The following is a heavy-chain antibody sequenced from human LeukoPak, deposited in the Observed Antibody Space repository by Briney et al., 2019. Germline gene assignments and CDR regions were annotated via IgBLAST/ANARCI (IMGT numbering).Heavy chain of an antibody. CDR1: GYIFSNYG. V-gene: IGHV1-2*02. CDR2: INPNSGGT. D-gene: IGHD2-21*01. J-gene: IGHJ6*03. CDR3: ARVQDCGGDCYSPYYYYYMDV. Sequence: ASVKVSCKASGYIFSNYGITWVRQAPGHGLEWMGWINPNSGGTNYAQKFQGRVTMTRDTSISTAYMELSRLRSDDTAVYYCARVQDCGGDCYSPYYYYYMDVWGKGTTVTVSS.